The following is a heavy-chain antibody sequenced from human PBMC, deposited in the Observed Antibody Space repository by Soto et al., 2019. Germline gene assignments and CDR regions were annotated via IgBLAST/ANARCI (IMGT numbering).Heavy chain of an antibody. D-gene: IGHD1-26*01. CDR1: GGSISSYY. Sequence: NPSETLSLTCTVSGGSISSYYWSWIRQPPGKGLEWIGYIYYSGSTNYNPSLKSRVTISVDTSKNQFSLKLSSVTAADTAVYYCARRGGPYYYYYMDVWGKGTTVTVSS. CDR2: IYYSGST. CDR3: ARRGGPYYYYYMDV. V-gene: IGHV4-59*08. J-gene: IGHJ6*03.